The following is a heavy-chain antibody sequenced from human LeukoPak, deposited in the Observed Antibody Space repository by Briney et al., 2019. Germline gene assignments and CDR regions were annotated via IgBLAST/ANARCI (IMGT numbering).Heavy chain of an antibody. D-gene: IGHD5-12*01. Sequence: GGSLRLSCAASGFTFSSYGMSWVCQAPGKGLEWVSAISGSGGSTYYADSVKGRFTISRDNSKNTLYLQMNSLRAEDTAVYYCAKYSGYDSYYYYYMDVWGKGTTVTVSS. V-gene: IGHV3-23*01. CDR3: AKYSGYDSYYYYYMDV. CDR1: GFTFSSYG. CDR2: ISGSGGST. J-gene: IGHJ6*03.